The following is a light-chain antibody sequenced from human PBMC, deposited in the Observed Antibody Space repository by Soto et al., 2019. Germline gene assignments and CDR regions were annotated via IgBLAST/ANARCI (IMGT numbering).Light chain of an antibody. CDR1: QSLLHANGYNY. J-gene: IGKJ1*01. V-gene: IGKV2-28*01. Sequence: DVVMTQSPLSLPVTPGEPASICCRSSQSLLHANGYNYLDWYLQKPGQSPQLLIYSVSNRASGVPDRFSGSGSGTHFTLRISRVEAEDVVVYYCMQARQTPPWTFGQGTRLDIK. CDR2: SVS. CDR3: MQARQTPPWT.